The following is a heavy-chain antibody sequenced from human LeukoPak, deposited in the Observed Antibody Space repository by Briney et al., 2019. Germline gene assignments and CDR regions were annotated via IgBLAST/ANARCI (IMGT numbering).Heavy chain of an antibody. CDR1: GFTFSNAW. D-gene: IGHD3-3*01. CDR2: IKSKTDGGTT. CDR3: NTDSLLRFLNFDY. Sequence: PGGSLRLSCAASGFTFSNAWMSWVRQAPGKGLEWVGRIKSKTDGGTTDYAAPVKGRFTISRDDSKSTLYLQMNSLKTEDTAVYYCNTDSLLRFLNFDYWGQGTLVTVSS. J-gene: IGHJ4*02. V-gene: IGHV3-15*01.